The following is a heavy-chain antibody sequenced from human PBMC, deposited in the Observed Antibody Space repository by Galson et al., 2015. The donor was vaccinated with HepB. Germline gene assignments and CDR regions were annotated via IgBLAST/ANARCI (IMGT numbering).Heavy chain of an antibody. CDR3: AKEHDILTGYSLED. CDR1: GFTFSSYG. CDR2: IRYDGSNK. Sequence: SLRLSCAASGFTFSSYGMHWVRQAPGKGLEWVAFIRYDGSNKYYADSVKGRFTISRDNSKNTLYLQMNSLRAEDTAVYYCAKEHDILTGYSLEDWGQGTLVTVSS. V-gene: IGHV3-30*02. J-gene: IGHJ4*02. D-gene: IGHD3-9*01.